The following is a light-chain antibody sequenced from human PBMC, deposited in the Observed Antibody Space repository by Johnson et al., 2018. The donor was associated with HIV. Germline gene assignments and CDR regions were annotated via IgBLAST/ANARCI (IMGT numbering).Light chain of an antibody. CDR1: SSNIGINY. Sequence: QSVLTQPPSVSAAPGQKVTISCSGSSSNIGINYVSWYQQLPGTAPKLLIYDNTKRPSGIPDRFSGSNSGTSATLGITGLQTGDEADYYCGTWDSSLSAFVFGTGTKVIVL. J-gene: IGLJ1*01. CDR2: DNT. V-gene: IGLV1-51*01. CDR3: GTWDSSLSAFV.